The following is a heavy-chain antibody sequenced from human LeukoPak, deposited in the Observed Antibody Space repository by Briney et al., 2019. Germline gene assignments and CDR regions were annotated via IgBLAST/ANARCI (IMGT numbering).Heavy chain of an antibody. CDR3: AATTVNTFYYFDY. D-gene: IGHD4-17*01. CDR1: GGSISSSY. Sequence: SETLSLTCTVSGGSISSSYWNWIRQPAGKGLEWIGRIYTSGNTNYSPSLKSRVTMSVDTSKNQFSLKLTSVTAADTAVYYCAATTVNTFYYFDYWGQGTLVTVSS. J-gene: IGHJ4*02. V-gene: IGHV4-4*07. CDR2: IYTSGNT.